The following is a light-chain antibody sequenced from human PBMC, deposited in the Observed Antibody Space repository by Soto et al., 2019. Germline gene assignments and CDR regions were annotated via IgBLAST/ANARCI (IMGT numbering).Light chain of an antibody. CDR2: ATS. J-gene: IGKJ3*01. CDR3: LQYYGYPRT. V-gene: IGKV1-6*01. CDR1: QDIRSE. Sequence: IQMTQSPSSLSASVGDRVTLTCRASQDIRSELSWYQQKSGRAPKLLIYATSTVESGVPSRFSGSGSGTDFTLTINSLQPEDFASYYCLQYYGYPRTFGPGTKVEIK.